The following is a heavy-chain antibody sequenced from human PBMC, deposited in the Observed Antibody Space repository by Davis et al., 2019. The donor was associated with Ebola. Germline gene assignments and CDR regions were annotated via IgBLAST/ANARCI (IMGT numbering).Heavy chain of an antibody. Sequence: GSLRLSSAASGFTVSSNYMSWVRQAPGKGLEWVSVIYSGGSTYYADSVKGRFTISRDNSKNTLYLQMNSLRAEDTAVYYCARDTIAARLGYWGQGTLVTVSS. J-gene: IGHJ4*02. D-gene: IGHD6-6*01. CDR3: ARDTIAARLGY. CDR1: GFTVSSNY. V-gene: IGHV3-53*01. CDR2: IYSGGST.